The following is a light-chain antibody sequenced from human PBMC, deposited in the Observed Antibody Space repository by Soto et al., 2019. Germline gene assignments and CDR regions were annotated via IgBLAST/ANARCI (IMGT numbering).Light chain of an antibody. CDR3: SSYTSSSTLYV. CDR1: SRDVGGYNY. Sequence: HSALTQPASVSGSPGQSITISCTGTSRDVGGYNYVSWYQQHPGKAPKLMIYEVSNRPSGVSNRFSGSKSGNTASLTISGLQAEDEADYYCSSYTSSSTLYVFGTGTKLTVL. J-gene: IGLJ1*01. V-gene: IGLV2-14*01. CDR2: EVS.